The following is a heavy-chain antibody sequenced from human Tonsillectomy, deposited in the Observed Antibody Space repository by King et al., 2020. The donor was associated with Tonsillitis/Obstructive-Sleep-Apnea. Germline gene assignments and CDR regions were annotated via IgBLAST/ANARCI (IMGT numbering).Heavy chain of an antibody. CDR2: ISSSGSTT. D-gene: IGHD6-6*01. CDR1: GFTFSDYY. J-gene: IGHJ6*03. CDR3: ARVARIAGRPLGHFFYYYMDV. V-gene: IGHV3-11*01. Sequence: VQLVESGGGLVKPGGSLRLSCAASGFTFSDYYMSWMRQAPGKGLEWVSKISSSGSTTYYADSVKGRVTISRDNAKNSLYLQINSLRADDTAVYYCARVARIAGRPLGHFFYYYMDVWGKGTPVTVS.